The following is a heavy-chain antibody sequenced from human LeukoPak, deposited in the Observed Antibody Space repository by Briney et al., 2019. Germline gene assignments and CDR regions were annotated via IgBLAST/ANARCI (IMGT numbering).Heavy chain of an antibody. J-gene: IGHJ3*02. D-gene: IGHD3-22*01. V-gene: IGHV3-48*03. CDR1: GFTFSSYE. CDR2: ISSSGSMI. Sequence: GGSLRLSCAASGFTFSSYEMNWVRQAPGKGLGWVSYISSSGSMIYYADSVKGRFTISRDNAKNSLYLQMNSLRAEDTAVYYCAGYYHGGAAFDIWGQGTMVTVSS. CDR3: AGYYHGGAAFDI.